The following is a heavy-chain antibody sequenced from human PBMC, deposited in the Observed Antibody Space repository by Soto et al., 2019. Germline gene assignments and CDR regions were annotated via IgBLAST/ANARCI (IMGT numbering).Heavy chain of an antibody. CDR2: IIPIFGTA. V-gene: IGHV1-69*13. D-gene: IGHD3-10*01. Sequence: SVKVSCKASGGTFSSYGISWVRQSPGQGLEWMGGIIPIFGTANYAQKFQGRVTFTADESASTAYMELSSLRSEDTAVYYCASSMVRGDKYYFDYWGQGTLVTVSS. CDR3: ASSMVRGDKYYFDY. J-gene: IGHJ4*02. CDR1: GGTFSSYG.